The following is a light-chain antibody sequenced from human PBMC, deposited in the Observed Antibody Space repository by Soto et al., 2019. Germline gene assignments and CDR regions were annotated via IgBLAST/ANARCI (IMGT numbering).Light chain of an antibody. CDR1: SSDVGGYNF. CDR2: DVS. V-gene: IGLV2-14*03. CDR3: SSYTSSSNVV. J-gene: IGLJ2*01. Sequence: QSALTQPASVSGSPGQSITISCTGTSSDVGGYNFVSWYQHHPGKAPKFLIYDVSNRPSGVSNRVSGSKSGNTASLTISGLQAEDEADYYCSSYTSSSNVVFGGGTKLTVL.